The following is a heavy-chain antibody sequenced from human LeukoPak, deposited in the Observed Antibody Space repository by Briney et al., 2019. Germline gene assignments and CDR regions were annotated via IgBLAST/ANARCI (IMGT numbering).Heavy chain of an antibody. CDR1: GGSISSQY. D-gene: IGHD6-6*01. V-gene: IGHV4-59*11. Sequence: SETLSLTCTVSGGSISSQYWSWIRQPPGKGLEWIGYIYYSGSTNYNPSLKGRVTMSVDTSKNQFSLKLSSVTAADTAVYYYVRWKYSSSPNWFDPWGQGTLVTVSS. CDR2: IYYSGST. J-gene: IGHJ5*02. CDR3: VRWKYSSSPNWFDP.